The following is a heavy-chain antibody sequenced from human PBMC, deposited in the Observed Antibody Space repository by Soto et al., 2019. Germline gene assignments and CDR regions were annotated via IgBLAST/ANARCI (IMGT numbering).Heavy chain of an antibody. CDR2: IKSKTDGGTT. J-gene: IGHJ4*02. Sequence: GGSLRLSCAASGFTFSNAWMSWVRQAPGKGLEWVGRIKSKTDGGTTDYAAPVKGRFTISRDDSKNTLYLQMNSLKTEDTAVYYRTTDNGYSYVIDYWGQGTLVTVSS. CDR1: GFTFSNAW. D-gene: IGHD5-18*01. V-gene: IGHV3-15*01. CDR3: TTDNGYSYVIDY.